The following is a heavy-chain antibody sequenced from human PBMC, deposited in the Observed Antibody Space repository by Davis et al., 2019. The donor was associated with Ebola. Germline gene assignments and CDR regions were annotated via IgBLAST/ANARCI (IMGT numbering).Heavy chain of an antibody. Sequence: GESLKILCAASGFTFTSYAMSWVRQAPGKGLEWVSAISASCGSTYYADSVKGRFTISRDNSKNTLYLQMNSLRAEDTAVYYCAKDRGIAARGRNGMDVWGQGTTVTVSS. D-gene: IGHD6-6*01. CDR3: AKDRGIAARGRNGMDV. V-gene: IGHV3-23*01. J-gene: IGHJ6*02. CDR2: ISASCGST. CDR1: GFTFTSYA.